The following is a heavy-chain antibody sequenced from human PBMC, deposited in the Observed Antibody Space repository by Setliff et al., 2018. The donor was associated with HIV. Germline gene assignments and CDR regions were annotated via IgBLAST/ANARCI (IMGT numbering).Heavy chain of an antibody. CDR2: ISAYNGNI. D-gene: IGHD3-10*01. J-gene: IGHJ4*02. Sequence: ASVKVSCKASGYMFTNYGITWVRQAPGQGLEWLGWISAYNGNINYAPKLQGRITLTTDSSTTTAYMELGSLRSDDTAVYYCAKDGMPYYGSGSYIGDYWGQGTLVTVS. CDR3: AKDGMPYYGSGSYIGDY. CDR1: GYMFTNYG. V-gene: IGHV1-18*01.